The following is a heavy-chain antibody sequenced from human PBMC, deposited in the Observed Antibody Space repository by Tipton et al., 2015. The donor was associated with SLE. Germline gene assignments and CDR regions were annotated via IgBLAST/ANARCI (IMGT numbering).Heavy chain of an antibody. CDR1: GGSISSGSYY. CDR3: ARDRYSYGREMYYFDY. Sequence: TLSLTCTVSGGSISSGSYYWSWIRQPAGKGLEWIGRIYTSGSTNYNPSLKSRVTISVDTSKNQFSLKLSSVTAADTAVYYCARDRYSYGREMYYFDYWGQGTLVTVSS. V-gene: IGHV4-61*02. D-gene: IGHD5-18*01. J-gene: IGHJ4*02. CDR2: IYTSGST.